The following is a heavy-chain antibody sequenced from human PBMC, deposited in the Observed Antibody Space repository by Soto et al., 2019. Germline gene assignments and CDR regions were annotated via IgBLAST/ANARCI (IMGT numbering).Heavy chain of an antibody. CDR3: ARHVGYYDSSGYHYYGMDV. CDR2: IYPGDSDT. J-gene: IGHJ6*02. CDR1: GYSFTSYW. Sequence: PGESLKISCKGSGYSFTSYWIGWVRQMPGKGLEWMGIIYPGDSDTRYSPSFQGQVTISADKSISTAYLQWSSLKASDTAMYYCARHVGYYDSSGYHYYGMDVWGQGTTVTVSS. V-gene: IGHV5-51*01. D-gene: IGHD3-22*01.